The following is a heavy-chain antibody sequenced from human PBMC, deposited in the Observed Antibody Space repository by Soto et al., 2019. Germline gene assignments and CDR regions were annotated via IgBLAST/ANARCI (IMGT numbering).Heavy chain of an antibody. CDR3: ARESYNWNYDY. D-gene: IGHD1-20*01. CDR2: FNPNNGDT. Sequence: ASVKVPCKASRYTFTAYFIHWVLQAPGQGLEWMGWFNPNNGDTYYPQKFQGRLTMTRDTSINTAYMELSRLTSDDTAVYYCARESYNWNYDYWGQGSLVTVSS. J-gene: IGHJ4*02. V-gene: IGHV1-2*02. CDR1: RYTFTAYF.